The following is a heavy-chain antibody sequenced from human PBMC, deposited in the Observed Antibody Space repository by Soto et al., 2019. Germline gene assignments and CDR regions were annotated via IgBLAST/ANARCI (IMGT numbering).Heavy chain of an antibody. V-gene: IGHV4-4*02. Sequence: QVQLQESGPGLVKPSETLSLTCAVSGGSISSNNWWSWVRQTPGKGLEWIGEIYHSGSTNYNPSLKSRVTISLDKAKNQFSLSLTSMTAGDTAVYYCARREGDCRGVSCSFYHDWGQGTLVTASS. D-gene: IGHD2-15*01. CDR3: ARREGDCRGVSCSFYHD. CDR2: IYHSGST. CDR1: GGSISSNNW. J-gene: IGHJ4*02.